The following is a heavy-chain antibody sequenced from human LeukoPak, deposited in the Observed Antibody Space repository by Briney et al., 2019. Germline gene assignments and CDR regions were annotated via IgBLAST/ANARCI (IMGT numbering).Heavy chain of an antibody. CDR2: ISWNSGSI. D-gene: IGHD1-26*01. CDR3: AKDLRGELPTLDC. J-gene: IGHJ4*02. Sequence: PGRSLRLSCAASGFTFDDYAMHWVRQAPGKGLEWVSGISWNSGSIGYADSVKGRFTISRDNAKNSLYLQMNSLRAEDTAVYYCAKDLRGELPTLDCWGQGTLVTVSS. V-gene: IGHV3-9*01. CDR1: GFTFDDYA.